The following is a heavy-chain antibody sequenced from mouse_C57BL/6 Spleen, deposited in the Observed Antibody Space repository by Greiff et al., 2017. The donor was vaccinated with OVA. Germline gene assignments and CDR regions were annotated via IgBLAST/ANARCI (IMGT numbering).Heavy chain of an antibody. Sequence: QVQLKQPGAELVRPGSSVKLSCKASGYTFTSYWMHWVKQRPGHGLEWIGEILPGSGSTNYNEKFKGKATFTADTSSNTAYMQLSSLTTEDSAIYYCARSVYGVDYWGQGTSVTVSS. V-gene: IGHV1-9*01. CDR1: GYTFTSYW. CDR2: ILPGSGST. J-gene: IGHJ4*01. D-gene: IGHD1-1*02. CDR3: ARSVYGVDY.